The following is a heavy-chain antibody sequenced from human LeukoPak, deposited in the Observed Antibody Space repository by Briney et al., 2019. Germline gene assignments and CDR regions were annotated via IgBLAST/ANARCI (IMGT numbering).Heavy chain of an antibody. CDR1: GGSISSYY. CDR3: ARGVSSSWYGGLDY. CDR2: IYTSGST. D-gene: IGHD6-13*01. Sequence: SETLSLTCTVSGGSISSYYWSWIRQPAGKGLEWIGRIYTSGSTNYNPSLKSRVTMSVDTSKDQFSLKLSSVTAADTAVYYCARGVSSSWYGGLDYWGQGTLVTVSS. J-gene: IGHJ4*02. V-gene: IGHV4-4*07.